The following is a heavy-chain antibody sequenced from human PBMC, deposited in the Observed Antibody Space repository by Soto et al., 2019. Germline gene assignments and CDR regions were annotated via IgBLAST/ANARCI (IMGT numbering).Heavy chain of an antibody. D-gene: IGHD1-26*01. Sequence: PGGSLRLSCAASGFTFSDSAMHWVRQASGKGLEWVGRIRSNANNYAAAYAASVNGRFTISRDDSKNTAYLQMNSLKTEDTAVYYCARLLSDGNYLPLAYWGQGTLVTVSS. CDR2: IRSNANNYAA. V-gene: IGHV3-73*01. J-gene: IGHJ4*01. CDR3: ARLLSDGNYLPLAY. CDR1: GFTFSDSA.